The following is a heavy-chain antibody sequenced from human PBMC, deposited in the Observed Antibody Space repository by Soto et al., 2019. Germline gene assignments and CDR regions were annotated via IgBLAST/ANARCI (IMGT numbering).Heavy chain of an antibody. Sequence: ESGGGLVQPGGSLRLSCAASGFSLSSYWMSWVRQAPGRGLEWVANMNQDGSERDYVGSVKGRFTFTRDNAKNSLYLQMNSLRAEDTAVYYCARLSTSAGRRDLACWGQGTLVTVSS. CDR2: MNQDGSER. J-gene: IGHJ4*02. CDR1: GFSLSSYW. CDR3: ARLSTSAGRRDLAC. V-gene: IGHV3-7*01.